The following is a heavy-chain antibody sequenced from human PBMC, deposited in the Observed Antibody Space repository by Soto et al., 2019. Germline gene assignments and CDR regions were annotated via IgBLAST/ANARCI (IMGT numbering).Heavy chain of an antibody. CDR3: ARGRLYNDY. Sequence: PSETLSLTCTVSGGSISSSSYYWGWIRQPPGKGLEWIGSIYYSGSTYYNPSLKSRVTISVDTSKNQFSLKLSSVAAADTAVYYCARGRLYNDYWGQGTLVTVSS. J-gene: IGHJ4*02. D-gene: IGHD1-20*01. CDR1: GGSISSSSYY. V-gene: IGHV4-39*01. CDR2: IYYSGST.